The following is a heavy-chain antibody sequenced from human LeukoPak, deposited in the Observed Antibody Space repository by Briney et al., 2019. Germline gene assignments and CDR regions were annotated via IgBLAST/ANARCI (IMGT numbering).Heavy chain of an antibody. V-gene: IGHV4-30-4*08. CDR2: IYYSGST. CDR1: GGSISSGDYY. J-gene: IGHJ4*02. CDR3: ARVDYKPRSLDY. Sequence: SETLSLTCTVSGGSISSGDYYWSWIRQPPGKGLEWIGYIYYSGSTYYNPSLKSRVTISVDTSKNQFSLKLSSVTAADTAVYYCARVDYKPRSLDYWGQGTLVTVSS. D-gene: IGHD3-10*01.